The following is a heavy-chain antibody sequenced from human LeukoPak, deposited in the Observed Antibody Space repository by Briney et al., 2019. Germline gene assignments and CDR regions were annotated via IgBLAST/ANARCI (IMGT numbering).Heavy chain of an antibody. D-gene: IGHD5-12*01. CDR3: AKDPEARWLYLFDY. CDR1: GFTFSSYA. Sequence: RGSLRLSCAASGFTFSSYAMHWVRQAPGKGLEWVAVISYDGSNKYYADSVKGRFTISRDNSKNTLYLQMNSLRAEDTAVYYCAKDPEARWLYLFDYWGQGTLVTVSS. J-gene: IGHJ4*02. V-gene: IGHV3-30-3*01. CDR2: ISYDGSNK.